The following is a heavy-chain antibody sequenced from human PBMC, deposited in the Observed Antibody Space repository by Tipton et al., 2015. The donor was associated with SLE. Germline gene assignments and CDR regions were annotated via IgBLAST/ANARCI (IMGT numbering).Heavy chain of an antibody. Sequence: TLSLTCTVSGGSISSYFWTWIRQPPGKGLEWIGHIFYTGSTRYNPSLKSRVTISVDTSKNQFSLKLRSVTAADTAVYYCARGAGYCSGGICKDYYGLDVWGQGTKVTVSS. CDR1: GGSISSYF. CDR3: ARGAGYCSGGICKDYYGLDV. CDR2: IFYTGST. V-gene: IGHV4-59*12. J-gene: IGHJ6*02. D-gene: IGHD2-15*01.